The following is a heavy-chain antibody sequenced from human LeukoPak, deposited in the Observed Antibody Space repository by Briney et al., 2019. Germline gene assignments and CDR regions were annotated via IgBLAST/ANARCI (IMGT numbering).Heavy chain of an antibody. Sequence: PGGSRRLSCAGAGFTFGGYGMHWFRQTPGKGLEWVAVIAYDGSRAFYADSGKGRFTISRDNSKNTMSVQMDDLRAEDTAVYYCTRYNNDHFDYWGQGTLVTVSS. CDR2: IAYDGSRA. J-gene: IGHJ4*02. D-gene: IGHD1-14*01. CDR3: TRYNNDHFDY. CDR1: GFTFGGYG. V-gene: IGHV3-33*01.